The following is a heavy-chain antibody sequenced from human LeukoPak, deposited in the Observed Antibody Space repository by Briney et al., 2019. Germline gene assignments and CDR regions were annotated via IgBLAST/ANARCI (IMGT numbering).Heavy chain of an antibody. Sequence: GGSLRLSCAASGFTLSSYAMHWVRQAPGKGLEWVAVISYDGSNKYYADSVKGRFTISRDNSKNTLYLQMNSLRAEDTAVYYCARDQGYFDYWGQGTLVTVSS. V-gene: IGHV3-30*04. CDR3: ARDQGYFDY. CDR2: ISYDGSNK. CDR1: GFTLSSYA. J-gene: IGHJ4*02.